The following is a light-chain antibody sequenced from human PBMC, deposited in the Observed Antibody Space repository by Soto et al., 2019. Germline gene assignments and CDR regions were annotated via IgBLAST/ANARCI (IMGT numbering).Light chain of an antibody. CDR3: AAWDESLSGRL. J-gene: IGLJ2*01. CDR1: GSNIGSKF. Sequence: QSVLTQPPSASGTPGQTVTISCSGSGSNIGSKFVSWYQHLPGTAPKLLIHSNDQRPSGVHDRFSGSKSGTSASLGISGLRSEDEADYYCAAWDESLSGRLFGGGTKVTVL. V-gene: IGLV1-47*01. CDR2: SND.